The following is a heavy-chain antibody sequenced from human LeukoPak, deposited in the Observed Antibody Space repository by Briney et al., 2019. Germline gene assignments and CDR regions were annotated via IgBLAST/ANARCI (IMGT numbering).Heavy chain of an antibody. CDR2: IYYSGST. J-gene: IGHJ4*02. Sequence: PSETLSLTCTVSGGSISSSSYYWGWIRQPPGKGLEWIGYIYYSGSTNYNPSLKSRVTISVDTSKNQFSLKLSSVTAADTAVYYCARDKGVLDYWGQGTLVTVSS. D-gene: IGHD3-16*01. CDR1: GGSISSSSYY. V-gene: IGHV4-61*01. CDR3: ARDKGVLDY.